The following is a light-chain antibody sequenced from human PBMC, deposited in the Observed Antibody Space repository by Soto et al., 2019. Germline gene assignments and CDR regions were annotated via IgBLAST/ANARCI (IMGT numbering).Light chain of an antibody. V-gene: IGKV1-39*01. CDR2: AAS. Sequence: DIQMTQSPSSLSASVGDRVTITCRASQSISSYLHWYQQKSGKAPKLLIYAASSLQSGVPSRFSGSGSGTDFTLTISSLQPEDFATDYCQQSYSTPYTFGPGTKVDIK. J-gene: IGKJ3*01. CDR3: QQSYSTPYT. CDR1: QSISSY.